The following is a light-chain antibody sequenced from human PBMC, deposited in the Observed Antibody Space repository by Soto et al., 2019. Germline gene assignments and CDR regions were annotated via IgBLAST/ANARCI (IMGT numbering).Light chain of an antibody. CDR1: NSNIGTNT. J-gene: IGLJ2*01. CDR2: GND. Sequence: QAVVTQPPSASGTPGQRVTISCSGSNSNIGTNTVNWFQQLPGTAPKLLIYGNDRRPSGVPDRFSGSKSGTSASLAISGLQSDDEADYFCASWDDSLKGVFGGGTKLTVL. V-gene: IGLV1-44*01. CDR3: ASWDDSLKGV.